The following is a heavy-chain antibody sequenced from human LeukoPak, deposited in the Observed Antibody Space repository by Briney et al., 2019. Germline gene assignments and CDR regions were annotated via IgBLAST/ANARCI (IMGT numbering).Heavy chain of an antibody. J-gene: IGHJ3*02. D-gene: IGHD6-25*01. CDR1: GYTYTGYY. V-gene: IGHV1-2*02. CDR3: ASHSIGRVSWI. Sequence: VSVSVSYMASGYTYTGYYIHWVRRAPGQGLEWMGWINPNSGDTKSAQRFQGRVTMSRDTSTSTAFMELSSLRSDDTAMYYCASHSIGRVSWIWGQGPMVTVSS. CDR2: INPNSGDT.